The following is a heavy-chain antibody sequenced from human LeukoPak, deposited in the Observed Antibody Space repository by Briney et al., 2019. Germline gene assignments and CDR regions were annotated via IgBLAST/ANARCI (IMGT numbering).Heavy chain of an antibody. D-gene: IGHD5-18*01. CDR1: GFTFSTYS. J-gene: IGHJ4*02. CDR3: ARAETAMVFYFDY. V-gene: IGHV3-21*01. Sequence: GGSLRLSCAASGFTFSTYSMNWVRQAPGKGLEWVSYISSSTTYIYYADSVKGRFTISRDNAKNSLYLQMNSLRAEDTAVYYCARAETAMVFYFDYWGQGTLVTVSS. CDR2: ISSSTTYI.